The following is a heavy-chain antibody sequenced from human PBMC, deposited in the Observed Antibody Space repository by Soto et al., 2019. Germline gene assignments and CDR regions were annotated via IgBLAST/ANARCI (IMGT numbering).Heavy chain of an antibody. V-gene: IGHV3-11*01. Sequence: GGSLRLSCAASGFTFSDYYMSWIRQAPGKGLEWVSYISSSGSTIYYADSVKGRFTISRDNAKNSLYLQMNSLRAEDTAVYYCARRDGTATVTTFSYYYYYYMDVWGKGTTVTVSS. CDR1: GFTFSDYY. J-gene: IGHJ6*03. CDR2: ISSSGSTI. D-gene: IGHD4-17*01. CDR3: ARRDGTATVTTFSYYYYYYMDV.